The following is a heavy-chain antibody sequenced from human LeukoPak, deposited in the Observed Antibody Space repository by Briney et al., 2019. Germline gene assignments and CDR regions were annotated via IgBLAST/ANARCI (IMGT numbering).Heavy chain of an antibody. D-gene: IGHD3-3*01. Sequence: GESLKISCKGSGYSFTSYWIGWVRQMPGKGLEWMGIIYPGDSDTRYSPSFQGQVTISADKSISTAYLQWSSLKASDTAVYYCARSITIFGVVITGPFDYWGQGTLVTVSS. CDR2: IYPGDSDT. V-gene: IGHV5-51*01. J-gene: IGHJ4*02. CDR3: ARSITIFGVVITGPFDY. CDR1: GYSFTSYW.